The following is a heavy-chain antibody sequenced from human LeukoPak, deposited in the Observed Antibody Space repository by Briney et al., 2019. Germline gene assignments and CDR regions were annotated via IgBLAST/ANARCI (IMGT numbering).Heavy chain of an antibody. V-gene: IGHV1-3*01. CDR2: INAGNGNT. J-gene: IGHJ4*02. Sequence: ASVKVSCKASGYTFTTYAMHWVRQAPGQRLERLGWINAGNGNTKYSQKFQGRVTFTRDTSASTAYVELSSLRSEDTAVYYCARDLGVVVIPTGEYYFDYWGQGTLVTVSS. CDR3: ARDLGVVVIPTGEYYFDY. CDR1: GYTFTTYA. D-gene: IGHD3-22*01.